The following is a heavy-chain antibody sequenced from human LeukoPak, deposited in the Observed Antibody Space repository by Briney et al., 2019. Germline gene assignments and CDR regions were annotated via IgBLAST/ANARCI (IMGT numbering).Heavy chain of an antibody. CDR3: ARGGYYFDY. Sequence: KPSETLSLTCTVSGGSISSYYWSWIRQPPGKGLEWIGYIYYSGSTNYNPSLKSRVTISVDTSKNQFSLKLSSVTAADTAVYYCARGGYYFDYWGQGTLVTVSS. D-gene: IGHD3-16*01. J-gene: IGHJ4*02. CDR1: GGSISSYY. CDR2: IYYSGST. V-gene: IGHV4-59*08.